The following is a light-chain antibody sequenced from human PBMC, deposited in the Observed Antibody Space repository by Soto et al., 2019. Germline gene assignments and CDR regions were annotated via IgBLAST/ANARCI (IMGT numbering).Light chain of an antibody. CDR2: GAS. CDR1: QSVGSD. Sequence: EIVLTQSPDTLSLSPGERASLSCRASQSVGSDYVAWYQHRPGQAPRLLIYGASTRATGIPARFSGSGSGTEFTLTISSLQSEDFAVYYCQQYNNWPLTFGGGTKVEIK. V-gene: IGKV3-15*01. CDR3: QQYNNWPLT. J-gene: IGKJ4*01.